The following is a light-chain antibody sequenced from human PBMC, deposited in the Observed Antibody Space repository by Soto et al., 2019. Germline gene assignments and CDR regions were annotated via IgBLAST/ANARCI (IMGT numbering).Light chain of an antibody. Sequence: QAVVTQEPSFSVSPGGTITLTCGLSSGSVSTNHYPSWYQQTPGQAPRTLIYNTNTRSSGVPDRFSGSILGNQAALTITGAQADDECDYYCLLYVGSGIHWVFGGGTKVTVL. CDR2: NTN. CDR1: SGSVSTNHY. CDR3: LLYVGSGIHWV. V-gene: IGLV8-61*01. J-gene: IGLJ3*02.